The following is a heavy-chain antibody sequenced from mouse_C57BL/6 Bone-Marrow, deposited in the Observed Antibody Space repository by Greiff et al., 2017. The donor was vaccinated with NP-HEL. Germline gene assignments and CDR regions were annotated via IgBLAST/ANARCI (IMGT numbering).Heavy chain of an antibody. V-gene: IGHV1-26*01. CDR1: GYTFTDYY. J-gene: IGHJ2*01. CDR2: INPNNGGT. D-gene: IGHD3-1*01. CDR3: ARIGLRKGY. Sequence: EVKLQQSGPELVKPGASVKISCKASGYTFTDYYMNWVKQSHGKSLEWIGDINPNNGGTSYNQKFKGKATLTVDKSSSTAYMELRSLTSEDSAVYYCARIGLRKGYWGQGTTLTVSS.